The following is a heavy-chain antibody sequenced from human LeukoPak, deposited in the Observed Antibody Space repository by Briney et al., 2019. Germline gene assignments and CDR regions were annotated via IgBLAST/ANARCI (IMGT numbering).Heavy chain of an antibody. D-gene: IGHD5-24*01. CDR2: IYYSGST. CDR3: PREVRGDGFDY. CDR1: GGSISSGGYY. Sequence: PSETLSLTCTVSGGSISSGGYYWSCIRQHPGKGLECIGYIYYSGSTYYNPSLKSRVTISVDTSKNQFSLKLSSVTAADTAVYYCPREVRGDGFDYWGQGTLVTVSS. V-gene: IGHV4-31*03. J-gene: IGHJ4*02.